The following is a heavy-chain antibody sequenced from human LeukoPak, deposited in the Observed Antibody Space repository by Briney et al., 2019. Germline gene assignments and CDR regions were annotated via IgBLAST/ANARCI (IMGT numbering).Heavy chain of an antibody. D-gene: IGHD6-19*01. CDR1: GFTFSNYW. Sequence: GGSLRLSCAASGFTFSNYWMTWVRQAPGKGLEWAANINQDGSEKYYVDSVKGRFTISRDNAKNSLYLQMNSLRAEDTAVYYCARAGAVAAIYWGQGTLVAVSS. CDR3: ARAGAVAAIY. V-gene: IGHV3-7*01. J-gene: IGHJ4*02. CDR2: INQDGSEK.